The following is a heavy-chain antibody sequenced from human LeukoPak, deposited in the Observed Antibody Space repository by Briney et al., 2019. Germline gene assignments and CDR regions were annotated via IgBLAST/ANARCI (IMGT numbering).Heavy chain of an antibody. Sequence: SQTLSLTCTVSGGSISSGSYYWSWIRQPAGKGLEWIGRIYTSGSTNYSPSLKNRVTISVDTSKNQFSLKLSSVTAAETAVYYCASSRTYYYDSSGYRSMNWGQGTLVTVSS. CDR3: ASSRTYYYDSSGYRSMN. V-gene: IGHV4-61*02. CDR1: GGSISSGSYY. CDR2: IYTSGST. D-gene: IGHD3-22*01. J-gene: IGHJ4*02.